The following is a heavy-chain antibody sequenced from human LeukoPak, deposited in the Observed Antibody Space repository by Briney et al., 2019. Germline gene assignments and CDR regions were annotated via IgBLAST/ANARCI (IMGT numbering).Heavy chain of an antibody. J-gene: IGHJ4*02. CDR2: IYYSGNT. Sequence: SETLSLTCTVSGGSISSGSYYWGWIRQPPGKGLEWIGSIYYSGNTYYNSSLKSRVTISVDASKNQFSLNLSSVTAADKAVSYCTRLSSGSGSYYNFYFGYWGQGTLVTVSA. V-gene: IGHV4-39*01. D-gene: IGHD3-10*01. CDR3: TRLSSGSGSYYNFYFGY. CDR1: GGSISSGSYY.